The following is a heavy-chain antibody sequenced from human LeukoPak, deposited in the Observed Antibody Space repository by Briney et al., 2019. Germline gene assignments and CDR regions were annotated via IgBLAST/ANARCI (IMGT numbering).Heavy chain of an antibody. CDR2: ISYDGSNK. CDR1: GFTFSSYA. Sequence: GGSLRLSCAASGFTFSSYAMHWVRQAPGKGLERVAVISYDGSNKYYADSVKGRFTISRDNSKNTLYLQMNSLRAEDTAVYYCASPLGVAGSDYWGQGTLVTVSS. D-gene: IGHD6-19*01. V-gene: IGHV3-30*01. J-gene: IGHJ4*02. CDR3: ASPLGVAGSDY.